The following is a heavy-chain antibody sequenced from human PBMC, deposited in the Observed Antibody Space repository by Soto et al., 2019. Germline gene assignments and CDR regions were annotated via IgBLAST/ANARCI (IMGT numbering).Heavy chain of an antibody. CDR2: ISAYNGNT. Sequence: ASVKVSCKASGYTFTSYGISWVRQAPGQGLEWMGWISAYNGNTNYAQKLQGRVPMTTDTSTSTAYMELRSLSSDDTAVYYCARVPRVLLWFGELFDPWGQGTLVTVSS. V-gene: IGHV1-18*01. CDR1: GYTFTSYG. J-gene: IGHJ5*02. D-gene: IGHD3-10*01. CDR3: ARVPRVLLWFGELFDP.